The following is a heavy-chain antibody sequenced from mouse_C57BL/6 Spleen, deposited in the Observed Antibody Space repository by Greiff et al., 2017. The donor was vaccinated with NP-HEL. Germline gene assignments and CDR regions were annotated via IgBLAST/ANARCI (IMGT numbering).Heavy chain of an antibody. J-gene: IGHJ3*01. CDR2: INPSNGGT. Sequence: QVHVKQPGTELVKPGASVKLSCKASGYTFTSYWMHWVKQRPGQGLEWIGNINPSNGGTNYNEKFKSKATLTVDKSSSTAYMQLSSLTSEDSAVYYCARGKGGYYGFAYWGQGTLVTVSA. CDR3: ARGKGGYYGFAY. V-gene: IGHV1-53*01. D-gene: IGHD2-3*01. CDR1: GYTFTSYW.